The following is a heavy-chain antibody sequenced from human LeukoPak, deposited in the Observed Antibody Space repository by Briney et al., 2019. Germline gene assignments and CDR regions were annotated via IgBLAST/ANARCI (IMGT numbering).Heavy chain of an antibody. CDR3: AIDPSRVVPAARGKWWFDP. CDR2: MNPNSGNT. Sequence: ASVTVSCKASGYTFTSYDINWVRQDTGQGLEWMGWMNPNSGNTGYAQKFQGRVTMTRNTSISTAYMELSSLRSEDTAVYYCAIDPSRVVPAARGKWWFDPGGPGTLVTVSS. J-gene: IGHJ5*02. CDR1: GYTFTSYD. D-gene: IGHD2-2*01. V-gene: IGHV1-8*01.